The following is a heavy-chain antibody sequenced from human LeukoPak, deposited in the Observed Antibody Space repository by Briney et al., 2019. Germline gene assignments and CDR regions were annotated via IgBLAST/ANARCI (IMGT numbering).Heavy chain of an antibody. CDR2: IWYDGSNK. CDR3: AKAYGSGSYYPYYYYYYMDV. J-gene: IGHJ6*03. Sequence: GGSLRLSCAASGFTFSSYGMHWVRPAPGKGLEWVAVIWYDGSNKYYADSVKGRFTISRDNSKNTLYLQMNSLRAEDTAVYYCAKAYGSGSYYPYYYYYYMDVWGKGTTVTVSS. D-gene: IGHD3-10*01. CDR1: GFTFSSYG. V-gene: IGHV3-33*06.